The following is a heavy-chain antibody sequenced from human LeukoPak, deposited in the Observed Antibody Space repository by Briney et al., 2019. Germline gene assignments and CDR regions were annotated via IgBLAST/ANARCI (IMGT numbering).Heavy chain of an antibody. D-gene: IGHD3-9*01. V-gene: IGHV4-30-4*01. CDR3: ARESLTSYYYYGMDV. J-gene: IGHJ6*04. Sequence: SETLSLTCTVSGGSLCSGDYYWGWIRHPPGKGLEWIGYIYYSGSTYYNPSLKSRVTISVDTSKNQFSLKLSSVTAADTAVYYCARESLTSYYYYGMDVWGKGTTVTVSS. CDR2: IYYSGST. CDR1: GGSLCSGDYY.